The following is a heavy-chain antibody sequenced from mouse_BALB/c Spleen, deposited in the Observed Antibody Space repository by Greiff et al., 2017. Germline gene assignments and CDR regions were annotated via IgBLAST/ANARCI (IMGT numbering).Heavy chain of an antibody. CDR1: GYTFTNYW. Sequence: VQLQQSGPELVRPGASVKMSCKASGYTFTNYWMHWVNQSPGQGLEWIGVISTYNSDTRYNQKFKDKATLTVDKSSNTAYMQLCRLTSEESAVYYCARCDGHHGCAYWGQGTLVTVSA. CDR2: ISTYNSDT. V-gene: IGHV1-59*01. J-gene: IGHJ3*01. D-gene: IGHD2-3*01. CDR3: ARCDGHHGCAY.